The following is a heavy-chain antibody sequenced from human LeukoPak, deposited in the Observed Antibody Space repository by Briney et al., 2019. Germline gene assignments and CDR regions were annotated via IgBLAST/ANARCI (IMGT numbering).Heavy chain of an antibody. CDR3: AKVWFGTTTCFLGGHFES. V-gene: IGHV4-30-4*08. Sequence: SETLSLTCTVSGASINSVDKNWSWIRQSPGGGLEWIGYTYYTGTTYYNPSLKGLANIAIDTSKSHFSLSLSSPHAADTAVYYWAKVWFGTTTCFLGGHFESWGQGTLVTVSS. CDR2: TYYTGTT. J-gene: IGHJ4*02. CDR1: GASINSVDKN. D-gene: IGHD3-10*01.